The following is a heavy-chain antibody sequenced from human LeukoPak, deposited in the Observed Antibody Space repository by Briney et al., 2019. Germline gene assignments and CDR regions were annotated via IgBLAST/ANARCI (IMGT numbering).Heavy chain of an antibody. V-gene: IGHV4-4*07. D-gene: IGHD2-15*01. CDR2: IYTSGST. CDR3: AGDLYCSGGSCYSYWFDP. CDR1: GGPISSYY. Sequence: SETLSLTCTVSGGPISSYYWSWIRQPAGKGLEWIGRIYTSGSTNYNPSLKSRVTMSVDTSKNQFSLKLSSVTAADTAVYYCAGDLYCSGGSCYSYWFDPWGQGTLVTVSS. J-gene: IGHJ5*02.